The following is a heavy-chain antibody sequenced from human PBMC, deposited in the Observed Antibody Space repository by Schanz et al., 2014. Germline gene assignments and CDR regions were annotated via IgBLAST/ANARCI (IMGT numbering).Heavy chain of an antibody. J-gene: IGHJ5*02. V-gene: IGHV3-64*01. D-gene: IGHD2-21*01. CDR3: ARKSVVSAHYAS. CDR1: GFTLSNYA. CDR2: LSANGDST. Sequence: VQLLESGGGLVQPGGSLRLSCAAPGFTLSNYAMHWVRQTPDKGLEWVSGLSANGDSTFYSSSVKGRFTISRDISKNTLYLQIGSLRAEDVAVYYCARKSVVSAHYASWGQGTLXTVSS.